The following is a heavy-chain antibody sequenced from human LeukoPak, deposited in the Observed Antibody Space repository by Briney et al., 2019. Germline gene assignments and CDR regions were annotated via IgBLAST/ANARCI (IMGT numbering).Heavy chain of an antibody. J-gene: IGHJ6*03. V-gene: IGHV4-59*11. Sequence: PSETLSLTCTVSGGSISSHYWSWIRQPPGKGLEWIGYIYYSGSTNYNPSLKSRVTISVDTSKNQFSLKLSSVTAADTAVYYCARAADYYYYYMDVWGKGTTVTVSS. CDR2: IYYSGST. CDR1: GGSISSHY. CDR3: ARAADYYYYYMDV.